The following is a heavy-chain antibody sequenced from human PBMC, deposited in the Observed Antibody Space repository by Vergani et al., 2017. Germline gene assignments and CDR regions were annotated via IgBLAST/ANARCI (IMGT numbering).Heavy chain of an antibody. CDR1: GFTFSSYW. CDR2: IKQDGSEK. CDR3: ARESPVRGYYYYYGMDV. Sequence: EVQLVESGGGLVQPGGSLRLSCAASGFTFSSYWMSWVRQAPGKGLEWVANIKQDGSEKYYVDSVKGRFTISRDNAKNSLYLQMNSLRAEDTAVYYCARESPVRGYYYYYGMDVWGQGTTVTVSS. D-gene: IGHD3-10*01. V-gene: IGHV3-7*01. J-gene: IGHJ6*02.